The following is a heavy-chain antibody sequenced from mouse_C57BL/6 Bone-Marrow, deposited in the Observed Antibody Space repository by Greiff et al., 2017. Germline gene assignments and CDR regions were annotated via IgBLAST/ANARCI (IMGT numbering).Heavy chain of an antibody. CDR2: IYPRSGDT. J-gene: IGHJ4*01. CDR3: ARPCGHAMDY. CDR1: GYTFTSYG. Sequence: VQLQQSGAELARPGASVKLSCKASGYTFTSYGISWVKQRTGQGLEWIGEIYPRSGDTYYNEKFKGKATLTADKSSSTAYMELRSLTSEDSAVYFCARPCGHAMDYWGQGTSVTVSS. V-gene: IGHV1-81*01.